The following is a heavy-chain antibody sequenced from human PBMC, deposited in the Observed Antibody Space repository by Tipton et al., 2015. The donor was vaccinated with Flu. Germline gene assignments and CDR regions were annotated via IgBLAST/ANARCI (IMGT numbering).Heavy chain of an antibody. V-gene: IGHV4-39*01. CDR3: ARRYCSSTSCDDWYFDL. CDR2: IYYSGST. CDR1: GGSISSSSYY. D-gene: IGHD2-2*01. J-gene: IGHJ2*01. Sequence: TLSLTCTVSGGSISSSSYYWGWIRQPPGKGLEWIGSIYYSGSTYYNPSLKSRLTISVDTSKNQFSLKLSSVTAADTAVYYCARRYCSSTSCDDWYFDLWGRGTLVTVSS.